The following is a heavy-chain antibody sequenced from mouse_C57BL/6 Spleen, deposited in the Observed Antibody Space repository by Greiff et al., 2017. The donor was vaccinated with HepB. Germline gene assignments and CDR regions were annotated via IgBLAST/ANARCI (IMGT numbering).Heavy chain of an antibody. CDR1: GFSFNTYA. J-gene: IGHJ4*01. CDR3: VRHPRDAMDY. V-gene: IGHV10-1*01. CDR2: IRSKSNNYAT. Sequence: EVQLQESGGGLVQPKGSLKLSCAASGFSFNTYAMNWVRQAPGKGLEWVARIRSKSNNYATYYADSVKDRFTISRDDSESMLYLQMNNLKTEDTAMYYCVRHPRDAMDYWGQGTSVTVSS.